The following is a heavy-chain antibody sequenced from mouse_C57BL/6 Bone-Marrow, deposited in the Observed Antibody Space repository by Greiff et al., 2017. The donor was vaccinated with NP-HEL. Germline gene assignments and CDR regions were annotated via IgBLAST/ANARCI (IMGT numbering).Heavy chain of an antibody. J-gene: IGHJ4*01. CDR3: AREGAYAMDY. CDR2: ISDGGSYT. V-gene: IGHV5-4*01. CDR1: GFTFSSYA. Sequence: EVKVEESGGGLVKPGGSLKLSCAASGFTFSSYAMSWVRQTPEKRLEWVATISDGGSYTYYPDNVKGRFTISRDNAKNNLYLQMSHLKSEDTAMYYCAREGAYAMDYWGQGTSVTVSS.